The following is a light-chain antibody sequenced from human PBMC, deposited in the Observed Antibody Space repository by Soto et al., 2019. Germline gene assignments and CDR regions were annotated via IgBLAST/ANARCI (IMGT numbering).Light chain of an antibody. CDR3: QKYDSLPFT. J-gene: IGKJ3*01. Sequence: DIQMTQSPSSLSASVGDSVTITCRASQDISNYLDWFQQRPGKPPKLLIYAASTLESGVTSRFSGGRSGTDFTLSISSLQPEDVATFYCQKYDSLPFTFGPGTKVDIK. CDR1: QDISNY. CDR2: AAS. V-gene: IGKV1-27*01.